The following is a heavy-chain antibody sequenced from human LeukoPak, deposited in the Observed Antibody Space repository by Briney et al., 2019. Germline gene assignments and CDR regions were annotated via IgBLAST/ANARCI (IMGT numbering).Heavy chain of an antibody. Sequence: PSETLSLTCTVSGGSISSSSYYWGWIRQPPGKGLEWIGGIYHSGSTYYNPSLKSRVTISVDTSKNQFSLKLSSVTAADTAVYYCARAQPNSGYDYFFDYWGQGTLVTVSS. V-gene: IGHV4-39*07. CDR2: IYHSGST. J-gene: IGHJ4*02. CDR1: GGSISSSSYY. D-gene: IGHD5-12*01. CDR3: ARAQPNSGYDYFFDY.